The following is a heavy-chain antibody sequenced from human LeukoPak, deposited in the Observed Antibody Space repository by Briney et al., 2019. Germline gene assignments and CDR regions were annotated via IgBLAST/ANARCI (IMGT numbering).Heavy chain of an antibody. CDR2: ISSSSSTI. V-gene: IGHV3-48*01. CDR1: GFTFSSYS. D-gene: IGHD2-2*01. CDR3: AGVVPAAKGAFDI. J-gene: IGHJ3*02. Sequence: GGSLRLSCAASGFTFSSYSMNWVRQAPGKGQEWVSYISSSSSTIYYADSVKGRFTISRDNAKNSLYLQMNSLRAEDTAVYYCAGVVPAAKGAFDIWGQGTMVTVSS.